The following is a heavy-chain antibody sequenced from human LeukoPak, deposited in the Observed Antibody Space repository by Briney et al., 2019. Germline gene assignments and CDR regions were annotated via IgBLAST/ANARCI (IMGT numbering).Heavy chain of an antibody. D-gene: IGHD6-13*01. CDR1: GGSISSYY. CDR2: IYTSGST. CDR3: ARDPGAPWSAAGSYYFDY. Sequence: KPSETLSLTCTVSGGSISSYYWSWIRQPAGKGLEWIGRIYTSGSTNYNPSLKSRVTMSVDTSKNQFSLKLSSVTAADTAVYYCARDPGAPWSAAGSYYFDYWGQGTLVTVSS. J-gene: IGHJ4*02. V-gene: IGHV4-4*07.